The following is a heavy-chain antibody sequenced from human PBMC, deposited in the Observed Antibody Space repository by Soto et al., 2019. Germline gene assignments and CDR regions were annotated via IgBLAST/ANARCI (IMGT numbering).Heavy chain of an antibody. CDR1: GGYISSSSYY. Sequence: PSETLSLTCTVSGGYISSSSYYWGWIRKPPGKGLEWIGSIYYSGSTYYNPSLKSRVTISVDTSKNQFSLKLSSVTAADTAVYYCARLQRIQLWSNAFDYWGQGTLVTVSS. CDR3: ARLQRIQLWSNAFDY. CDR2: IYYSGST. J-gene: IGHJ4*02. D-gene: IGHD5-18*01. V-gene: IGHV4-39*01.